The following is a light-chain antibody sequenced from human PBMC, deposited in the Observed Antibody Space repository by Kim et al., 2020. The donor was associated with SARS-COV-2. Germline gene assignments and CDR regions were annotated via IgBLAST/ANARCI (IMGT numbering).Light chain of an antibody. V-gene: IGKV1-5*03. CDR3: QQCHASPLT. CDR1: QSISSW. CDR2: KAS. J-gene: IGKJ4*01. Sequence: GDRVTITCRASQSISSWLAWYQQKPGKAPKVLIYKASHLESGVPSRFSGSGSGTEFTLTIINLQPDDFATYYCQQCHASPLTFGGGTKLEI.